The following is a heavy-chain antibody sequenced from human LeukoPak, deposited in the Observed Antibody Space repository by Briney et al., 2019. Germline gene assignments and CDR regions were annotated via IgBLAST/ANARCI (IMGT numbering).Heavy chain of an antibody. CDR1: GGSLWSFY. V-gene: IGHV4-4*07. D-gene: IGHD3-3*01. CDR2: LYNNGST. Sequence: SETLSLTCTVSGGSLWSFYWSWVRQPAGKGLEWIGRLYNNGSTNYSPSLKSRVIMSFDPSKNQFSLKLNSVTAADTAVYYCARGDDFWSGYYMDVWGKGTTVTVSS. CDR3: ARGDDFWSGYYMDV. J-gene: IGHJ6*03.